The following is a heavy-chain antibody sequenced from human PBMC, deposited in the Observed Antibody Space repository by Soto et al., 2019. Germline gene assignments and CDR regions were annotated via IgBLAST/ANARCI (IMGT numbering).Heavy chain of an antibody. J-gene: IGHJ4*02. Sequence: QVQLQESGPGLVKPSENLSLSCSVSGVSTSNHYWTWIRKPPGQGPEWIGCIYYRGTTNYNASFNSRVTISLDTPKNQFSLKLTSVTTADTAVYYCARGGGSPYHDHEFDYWGQGILVTVSS. V-gene: IGHV4-59*11. D-gene: IGHD2-2*01. CDR1: GVSTSNHY. CDR2: IYYRGTT. CDR3: ARGGGSPYHDHEFDY.